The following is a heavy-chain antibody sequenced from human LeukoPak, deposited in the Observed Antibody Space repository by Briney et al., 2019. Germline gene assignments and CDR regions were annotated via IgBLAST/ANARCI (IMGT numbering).Heavy chain of an antibody. CDR1: GFTFSSYW. CDR2: ITSSSSYI. V-gene: IGHV3-21*01. D-gene: IGHD6-13*01. Sequence: GGSLRLSCAASGFTFSSYWMNWVRQAPGKGLEWVSSITSSSSYIYYADSVKGRFTISRDNAKNSLYLQMNSLRAEDTAVYYCARDPYSGYFDYWGQGTLVTVSS. CDR3: ARDPYSGYFDY. J-gene: IGHJ4*02.